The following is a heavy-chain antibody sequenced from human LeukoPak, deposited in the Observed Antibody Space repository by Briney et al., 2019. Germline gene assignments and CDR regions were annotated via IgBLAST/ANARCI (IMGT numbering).Heavy chain of an antibody. Sequence: SVKVSCKASGGTFSSYAISWARQAPGQGLEWMGGIIPIFGTANYAQKFPGRVTITADESTSTAYMELSSLRSEDTAVYYCARKLDYYDSSGTLYYYYGMDVWGQGTTVTVSS. CDR1: GGTFSSYA. CDR3: ARKLDYYDSSGTLYYYYGMDV. V-gene: IGHV1-69*13. J-gene: IGHJ6*02. CDR2: IIPIFGTA. D-gene: IGHD3-22*01.